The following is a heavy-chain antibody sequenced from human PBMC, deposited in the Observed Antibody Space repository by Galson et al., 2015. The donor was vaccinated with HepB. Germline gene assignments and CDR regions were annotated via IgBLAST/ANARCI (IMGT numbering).Heavy chain of an antibody. D-gene: IGHD6-13*01. CDR2: ISYDGSNK. CDR3: ARTRGIAAAPDPPNYYGMDV. V-gene: IGHV3-30-3*01. J-gene: IGHJ6*02. Sequence: SLRLSCAASGFTFSSYAMHWVRQAPGKGLEWVAVISYDGSNKYYADSVKGRFTISRDNSKNTLYLQMNSLRAEDTAVYYCARTRGIAAAPDPPNYYGMDVWGQGTTVTVSS. CDR1: GFTFSSYA.